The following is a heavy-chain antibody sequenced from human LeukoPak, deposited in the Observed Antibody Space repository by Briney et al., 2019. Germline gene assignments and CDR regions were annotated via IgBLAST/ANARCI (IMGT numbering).Heavy chain of an antibody. CDR2: IGASGGSR. J-gene: IGHJ3*02. CDR3: ARGPGAFDI. Sequence: GGSLRLSCAASGFTFSSYAMTWVRQAPGKGLEWVSVIGASGGSRYYADSVKGRFTISRDNAKNTLFLQMNSLRAEDTAVYYCARGPGAFDIWGQGTMVTVSS. V-gene: IGHV3-23*01. CDR1: GFTFSSYA. D-gene: IGHD2-2*01.